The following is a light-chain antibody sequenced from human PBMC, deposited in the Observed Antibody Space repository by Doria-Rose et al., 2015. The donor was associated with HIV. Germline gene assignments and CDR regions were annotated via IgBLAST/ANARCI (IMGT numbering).Light chain of an antibody. CDR3: QQRSNWPLT. V-gene: IGKV3-11*01. CDR2: DAS. CDR1: QSVSSY. Sequence: QSPATLSLSPGERATLSCRASQSVSSYLAWYQQKPGQAPRLLIYDASNRATGIPARFSGGGSGTDFTLTISSLEPEDFAVYYCQQRSNWPLTFGGGTKVEIK. J-gene: IGKJ4*01.